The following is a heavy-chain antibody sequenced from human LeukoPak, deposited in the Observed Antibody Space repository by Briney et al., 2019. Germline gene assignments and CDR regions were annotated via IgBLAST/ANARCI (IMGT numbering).Heavy chain of an antibody. CDR3: ARDPGAYYDSSGYLNWFDP. J-gene: IGHJ5*02. D-gene: IGHD3-22*01. V-gene: IGHV4-39*07. Sequence: SETLSLTCTVSGGSITTRSYYWGWIRQPPGKGLEWVGSMHHSGSTYSSPSLKSRVTTSVDTSKNQFSLKLSSVSAADTAVYYCARDPGAYYDSSGYLNWFDPWGQGTLVTVSS. CDR1: GGSITTRSYY. CDR2: MHHSGST.